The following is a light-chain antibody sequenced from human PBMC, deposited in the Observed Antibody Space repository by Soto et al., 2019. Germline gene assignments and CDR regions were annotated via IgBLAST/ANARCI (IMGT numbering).Light chain of an antibody. CDR2: DVN. Sequence: QSVLTQPASVSGSPGQWITISCTGTSSDIGAYNFVSWYQQHPGKAPKLMLYDVNIRPSGVSNRFSGSKSGNTASLTISGLQAEDEADYYCNSWTTSTTMIFGGGTKLTLL. CDR1: SSDIGAYNF. J-gene: IGLJ2*01. V-gene: IGLV2-14*03. CDR3: NSWTTSTTMI.